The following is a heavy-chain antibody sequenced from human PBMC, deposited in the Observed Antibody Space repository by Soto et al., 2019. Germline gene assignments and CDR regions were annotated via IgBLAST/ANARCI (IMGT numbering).Heavy chain of an antibody. CDR1: XXXXSRHG. Sequence: QVQLVESGXXVVQPXXXLRLSCAASXXXXSRHGXXXVRQAPGKGLQWVGVIWSDGSNEEYADSVKGRFIISRDNSKNALYLQMNSLRAEDTAVYYCARERTFGDNKHNYMDVWGTGITVTVSS. V-gene: IGHV3-33*01. CDR3: ARERTFGDNKHNYMDV. J-gene: IGHJ6*03. D-gene: IGHD3-10*01. CDR2: IWSDGSNE.